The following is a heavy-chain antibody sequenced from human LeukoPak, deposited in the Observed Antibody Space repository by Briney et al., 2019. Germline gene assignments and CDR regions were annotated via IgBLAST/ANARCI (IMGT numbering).Heavy chain of an antibody. Sequence: PGRSLRLSCAASGFTFSSYGMHWVRQAPGKGLEWVAVISYDGSNKYYADSVKGRFTISRDNSKNTLYLQMNSLRAEDTAVYYCAKGQRITMIVVIDYWGQGTLVTVSS. J-gene: IGHJ4*02. CDR2: ISYDGSNK. V-gene: IGHV3-30*18. CDR1: GFTFSSYG. D-gene: IGHD3-22*01. CDR3: AKGQRITMIVVIDY.